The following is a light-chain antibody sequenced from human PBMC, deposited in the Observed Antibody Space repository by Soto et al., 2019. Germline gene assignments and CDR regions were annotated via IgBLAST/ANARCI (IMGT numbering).Light chain of an antibody. Sequence: QTVVTQEPSLTVSPGGTVTLTCASSTGPVTSDYYPNWFQQKPGQAPRALIYSTTKKHSWTPARFTGSLLGGKAALTLSGVQPEDDADYYCLLSSGVAVGFGGGPKVTVL. J-gene: IGLJ2*01. V-gene: IGLV7-43*01. CDR3: LLSSGVAVG. CDR1: TGPVTSDYY. CDR2: STT.